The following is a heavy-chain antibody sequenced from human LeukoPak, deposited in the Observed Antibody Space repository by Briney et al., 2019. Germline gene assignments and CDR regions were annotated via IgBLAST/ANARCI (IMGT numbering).Heavy chain of an antibody. CDR1: GGSIISSY. J-gene: IGHJ2*01. CDR2: IYSSGIT. CDR3: ARRAYYDTSGYYPDSGYCDL. D-gene: IGHD3-22*01. Sequence: SETLSLTCTVSGGSIISSYWNWIRQPPGKGLEWIGYIYSSGITNYNPSLKSRGTISIATSRNQFSLRLNSVTAADTAIYYCARRAYYDTSGYYPDSGYCDLWGRGTLVTVSS. V-gene: IGHV4-59*08.